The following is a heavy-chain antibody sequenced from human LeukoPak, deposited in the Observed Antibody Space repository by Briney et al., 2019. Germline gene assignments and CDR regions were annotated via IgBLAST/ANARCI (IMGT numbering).Heavy chain of an antibody. CDR3: ARVRAPGGWFDH. J-gene: IGHJ5*02. CDR2: INHSGST. V-gene: IGHV4-34*01. CDR1: GGSFSGYY. Sequence: SETLSLTCAVYGGSFSGYYWSWIRQPPGKGLEWIGEINHSGSTNYNPSLKSRVTISVDTSKNQFSLKLSSVTAADTAVYYCARVRAPGGWFDHWGQGTLVTVSS.